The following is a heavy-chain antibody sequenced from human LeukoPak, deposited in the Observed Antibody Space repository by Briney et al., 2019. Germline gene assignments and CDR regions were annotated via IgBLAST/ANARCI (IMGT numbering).Heavy chain of an antibody. CDR2: IIPILGIA. D-gene: IGHD3-10*01. V-gene: IGHV1-69*04. J-gene: IGHJ6*02. CDR3: ARDRAYRSGSGYYDYYGMDV. Sequence: SVKVSCKASGGTFSSYAISWVRQAPGQGLEWMGRIIPILGIANYAQKFQGRVTITADKSTSTAYMELSSLRSEDTAVYYCARDRAYRSGSGYYDYYGMDVWGQGTTVTVSS. CDR1: GGTFSSYA.